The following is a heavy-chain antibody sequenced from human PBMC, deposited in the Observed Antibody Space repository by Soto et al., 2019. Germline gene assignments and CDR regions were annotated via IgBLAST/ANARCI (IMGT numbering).Heavy chain of an antibody. CDR2: VDPTDDDA. V-gene: IGHV1-69-2*01. CDR1: GYTFVDHY. CDR3: AADRDSKYVGSSGCGY. J-gene: IGHJ4*02. Sequence: EVQLVQSGPELKKPGATVKITCKVSGYTFVDHYMHWVKQAPGKGLEWVGLVDPTDDDAIFAEKFQGRVILTADKSTNTVPMELHSLRSDASAVYYCAADRDSKYVGSSGCGYWGQGTLVTVSS. D-gene: IGHD6-6*01.